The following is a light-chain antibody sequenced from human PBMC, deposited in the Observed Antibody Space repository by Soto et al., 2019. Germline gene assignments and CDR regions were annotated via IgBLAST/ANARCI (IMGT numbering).Light chain of an antibody. J-gene: IGLJ1*01. CDR1: SSDVGGYNY. CDR2: DVS. CDR3: SSYTSSSTLYV. Sequence: QSALTQPASVSGSPGQSITISCTGTSSDVGGYNYVSWYRQHPGKAPKLMIYDVSNRPSGVSNRFSGSKSGNTASLTISGLQTEDESEYYCSSYTSSSTLYVFGTGTKVTVL. V-gene: IGLV2-14*01.